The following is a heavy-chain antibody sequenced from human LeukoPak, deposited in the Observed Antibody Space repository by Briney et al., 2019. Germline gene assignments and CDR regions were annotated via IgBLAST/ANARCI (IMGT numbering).Heavy chain of an antibody. D-gene: IGHD2-2*01. J-gene: IGHJ5*02. CDR3: TRGREWYQLLNNWFDP. Sequence: ASVTVSCKASGYTFTSYDINWVRQAPGQGLEWMGWMNPNSGNTGYAQKFQGRVTMTRNTSISTAYMELSSLRSEDTAVYYCTRGREWYQLLNNWFDPWGQGTLVTVSS. V-gene: IGHV1-8*01. CDR2: MNPNSGNT. CDR1: GYTFTSYD.